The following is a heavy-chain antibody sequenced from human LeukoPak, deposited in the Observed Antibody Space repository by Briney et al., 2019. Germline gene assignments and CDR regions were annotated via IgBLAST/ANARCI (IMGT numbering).Heavy chain of an antibody. V-gene: IGHV1-8*01. CDR2: LNPNSGNT. D-gene: IGHD6-13*01. J-gene: IGHJ6*03. Sequence: ASVTVSRTASGYTFTSYDINWVRHSTGQGLEWMGWLNPNSGNTGYAQEFQGRVTMTRNTSISTAYMELRSLRSEDTAVYDCARVPGYSRYYYYYYMDVWGKGTTVTVSS. CDR1: GYTFTSYD. CDR3: ARVPGYSRYYYYYYMDV.